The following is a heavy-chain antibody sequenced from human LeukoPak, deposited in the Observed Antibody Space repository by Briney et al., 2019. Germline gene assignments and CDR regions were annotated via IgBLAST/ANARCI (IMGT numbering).Heavy chain of an antibody. Sequence: ASVKVSCKASGYTFTSYDINWVRQATGQGLEWMGWMNPNSGNTGYAQKFQGRVTITRNTSISTAYMELSSLRSEDTAVYYCARAPEYYYGSGSYYAFDIWGQGTMVTVSS. J-gene: IGHJ3*02. CDR1: GYTFTSYD. CDR3: ARAPEYYYGSGSYYAFDI. V-gene: IGHV1-8*03. CDR2: MNPNSGNT. D-gene: IGHD3-10*01.